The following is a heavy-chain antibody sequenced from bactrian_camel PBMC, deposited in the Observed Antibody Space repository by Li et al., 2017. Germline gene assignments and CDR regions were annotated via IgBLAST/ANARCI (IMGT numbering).Heavy chain of an antibody. CDR1: GYVYSGCG. J-gene: IGHJ4*01. CDR3: AGYQGWAAPSIYY. CDR2: ITSGGTT. Sequence: HVQLVESGGGSVQAGGSLRLSCAASGYVYSGCGMGWYRQAARKPRELVSTITSGGTTWYTDSVKGRFAISQDKAKNTLFLEMNSLKSEDTAVYFCAGYQGWAAPSIYYWGQGTQVTVS. V-gene: IGHV3S53*01. D-gene: IGHD1*01.